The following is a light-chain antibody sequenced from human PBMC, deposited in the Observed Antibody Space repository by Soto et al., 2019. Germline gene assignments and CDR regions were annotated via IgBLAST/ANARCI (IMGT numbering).Light chain of an antibody. CDR1: SSKIGNNY. CDR3: GTWDSSLSAFYV. J-gene: IGLJ1*01. Sequence: QSVLTQPPSASAAPGQKGTLSCSGNSSKIGNNYVSWYQQLPGTAPKLPIYDNNKRPSGIPDRFSGSKSGTSATLGITGLQTGDEADYYCGTWDSSLSAFYVFGTGTKVTVL. CDR2: DNN. V-gene: IGLV1-51*01.